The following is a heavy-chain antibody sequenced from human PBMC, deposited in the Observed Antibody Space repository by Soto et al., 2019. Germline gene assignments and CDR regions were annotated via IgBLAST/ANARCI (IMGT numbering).Heavy chain of an antibody. J-gene: IGHJ4*02. V-gene: IGHV3-74*01. Sequence: PGGSLRLSCAASGFTFSNYAMSWVRQAPGKGLVWVSRINSGGSSTNYADSVKGRFTISRDNAKNTLYLQMNSLRAEDTAVYYCARAVSNHEYYFDYWGQGTLVTVSS. CDR2: INSGGSST. D-gene: IGHD4-4*01. CDR1: GFTFSNYA. CDR3: ARAVSNHEYYFDY.